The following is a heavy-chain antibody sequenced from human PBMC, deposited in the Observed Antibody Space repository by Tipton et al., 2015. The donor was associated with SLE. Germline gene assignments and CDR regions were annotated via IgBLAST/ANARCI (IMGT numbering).Heavy chain of an antibody. V-gene: IGHV4-39*01. CDR2: IYYSGST. D-gene: IGHD3-3*01. CDR1: GGSISSSSYY. J-gene: IGHJ4*02. CDR3: ARQGEYDFWSGYPFDY. Sequence: TLSLTCTVSGGSISSSSYYWGWIRQPPGKGLEWIGNIYYSGSTYYNPSLKSRVTISVDTSKNQFSLKRSSVTAADTAVYYCARQGEYDFWSGYPFDYWGQGTLVTVSS.